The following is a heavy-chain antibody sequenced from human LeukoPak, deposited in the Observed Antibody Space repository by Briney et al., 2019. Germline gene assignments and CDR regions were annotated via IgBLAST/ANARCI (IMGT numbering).Heavy chain of an antibody. V-gene: IGHV4-34*08. J-gene: IGHJ4*02. CDR2: INNRGST. CDR1: GDTFNGYY. D-gene: IGHD6-19*01. Sequence: SXTLSLTCAVYGDTFNGYYWSWIRQPPGKGLEWIGEINNRGSTNYNPSLKSRITISVDTSKNQFSLKLKSVTAADTAVYYCARRPAGTIDYWGQGTLVTVSS. CDR3: ARRPAGTIDY.